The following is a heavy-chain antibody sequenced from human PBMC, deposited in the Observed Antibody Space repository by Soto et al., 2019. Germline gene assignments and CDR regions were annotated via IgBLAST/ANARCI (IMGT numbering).Heavy chain of an antibody. V-gene: IGHV1-18*01. J-gene: IGHJ6*02. CDR1: GYTFTRSG. Sequence: ASVKVSCKASGYTFTRSGISWVRQAPGQGPEWMGWISSYNGDTNYAQTFQGRVTMTTDTSTSTAYMQMNSLKTEDTAVYYCTTGGYYGDYVYYYYGMDVWGQGTTVTVSS. CDR2: ISSYNGDT. CDR3: TTGGYYGDYVYYYYGMDV. D-gene: IGHD4-17*01.